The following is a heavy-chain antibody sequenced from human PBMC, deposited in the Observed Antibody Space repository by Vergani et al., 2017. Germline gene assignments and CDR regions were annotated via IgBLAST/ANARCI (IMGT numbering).Heavy chain of an antibody. CDR3: ASSVPIVVVPAAPGEGYYFDY. J-gene: IGHJ4*02. D-gene: IGHD2-2*01. V-gene: IGHV3-23*01. CDR1: GFTFSSYA. CDR2: ISGSGGST. Sequence: EVQLLESGGGLVQPGGSLRLSCAASGFTFSSYAMSWVRQAPGQGLEWVSAISGSGGSTYYADSVKRRFTISRDNSKITLYLQMNSLRAEDTAVYYCASSVPIVVVPAAPGEGYYFDYWGQGTLVTVSS.